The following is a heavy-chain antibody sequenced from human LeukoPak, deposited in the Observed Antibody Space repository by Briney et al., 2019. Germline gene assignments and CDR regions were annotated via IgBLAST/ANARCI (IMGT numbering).Heavy chain of an antibody. CDR1: GYTFTGYY. J-gene: IGHJ4*02. D-gene: IGHD3-10*01. Sequence: PSVKVSCKTSGYTFTGYYMHWVRQAPGQGLEWMGWINPNSGGTNYAQKFQGRVTMTRDTSISTAYIELSRLRSDDSAVYYCARDSGREVDGSGTHYKANYWGQGTLVTVSS. CDR3: ARDSGREVDGSGTHYKANY. CDR2: INPNSGGT. V-gene: IGHV1-2*02.